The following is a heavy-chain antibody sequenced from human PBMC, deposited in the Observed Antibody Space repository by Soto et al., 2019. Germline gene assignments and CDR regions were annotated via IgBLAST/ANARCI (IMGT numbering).Heavy chain of an antibody. D-gene: IGHD5-12*01. J-gene: IGHJ6*02. Sequence: EVQLLESGGGLVQPGGSLRLSCAASGFTFSSYAMSWVRQAPGKGLEWVSAISGSGGSTYYADSVKGRFTISRDNSKNTLYLQMNSLRAEDTAVYYCANPGRGGYDSSKYYYYYGMDVWGQGTTVTVSS. V-gene: IGHV3-23*01. CDR2: ISGSGGST. CDR1: GFTFSSYA. CDR3: ANPGRGGYDSSKYYYYYGMDV.